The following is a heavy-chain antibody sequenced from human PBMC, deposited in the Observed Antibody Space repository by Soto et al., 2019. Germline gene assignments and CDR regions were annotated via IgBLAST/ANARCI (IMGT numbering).Heavy chain of an antibody. Sequence: PGESLKISCKGSGYSFTSYWIVWVRQMPGKGLEWMGIIYPGDSDTRYSPSFQGQVTISADKSISTAYLQWSSLKASDTAMYYCARREVTYYYGSGSYYFDYWGQGTLVTVSS. CDR3: ARREVTYYYGSGSYYFDY. CDR1: GYSFTSYW. J-gene: IGHJ4*02. CDR2: IYPGDSDT. V-gene: IGHV5-51*01. D-gene: IGHD3-10*01.